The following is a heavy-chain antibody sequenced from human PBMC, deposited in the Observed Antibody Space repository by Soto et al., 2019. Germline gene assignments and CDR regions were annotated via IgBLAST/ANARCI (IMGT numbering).Heavy chain of an antibody. D-gene: IGHD2-2*02. J-gene: IGHJ6*02. CDR3: ARGRGNTGYYGMDV. CDR1: GDSISSSNW. Sequence: QVQLQESGPGLVKPSGTLSLTCGVSGDSISSSNWWTWVRQPPGKGLEWIGEIYVSETTNYNPSLKSRVTISVDNSKNQFSLKLSSVTAADTAVYFCARGRGNTGYYGMDVWGQGTTVTVSS. CDR2: IYVSETT. V-gene: IGHV4-4*02.